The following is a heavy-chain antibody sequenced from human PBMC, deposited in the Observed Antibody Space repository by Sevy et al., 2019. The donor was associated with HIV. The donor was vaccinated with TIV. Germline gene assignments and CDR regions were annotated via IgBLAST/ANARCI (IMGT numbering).Heavy chain of an antibody. D-gene: IGHD2-8*01. Sequence: GGSLKLSWAASGFTFSTNPMNWFVQAPGRGLEGFSTVVSRGGTTYYADSVRGRFTISRDISKNTLFLQMNGLRADDTAVYYCTRYAITSRTWFDPWGQGTLVTVSS. CDR3: TRYAITSRTWFDP. V-gene: IGHV3-23*01. CDR2: VVSRGGTT. J-gene: IGHJ5*02. CDR1: GFTFSTNP.